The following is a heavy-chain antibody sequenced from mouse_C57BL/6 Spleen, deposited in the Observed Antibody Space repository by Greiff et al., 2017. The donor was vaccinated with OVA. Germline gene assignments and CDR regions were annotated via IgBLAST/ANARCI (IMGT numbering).Heavy chain of an antibody. CDR1: GYTFTSYW. CDR2: IDPSDSYT. Sequence: VQLQHPGAELVKPGASVKLSCKASGYTFTSYWMQWVKQRPGQGLEWIGEIDPSDSYTNYNQKFKGKATLTVDTSSSTAYMQLSSLTSEDSAVYYCARFYYGSSYGYWGQGTTLTVSS. V-gene: IGHV1-50*01. CDR3: ARFYYGSSYGY. J-gene: IGHJ2*01. D-gene: IGHD1-1*01.